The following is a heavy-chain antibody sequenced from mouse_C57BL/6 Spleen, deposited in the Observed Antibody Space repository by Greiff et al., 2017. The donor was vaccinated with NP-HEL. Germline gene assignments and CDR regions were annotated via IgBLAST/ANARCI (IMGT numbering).Heavy chain of an antibody. CDR1: GYTFTSYW. D-gene: IGHD1-1*01. V-gene: IGHV1-69*01. CDR3: ARRKGYGSSYDWYFDV. J-gene: IGHJ1*03. Sequence: QVQLQQPGAELVIPGASVKLSCKASGYTFTSYWMHWVKQRPGQGLEWIGEIDPSDSYTNYNQKFKGKSTLTVDKSSSTAYMQLSSLTSEDSAVYYCARRKGYGSSYDWYFDVWGTGTTVTVSS. CDR2: IDPSDSYT.